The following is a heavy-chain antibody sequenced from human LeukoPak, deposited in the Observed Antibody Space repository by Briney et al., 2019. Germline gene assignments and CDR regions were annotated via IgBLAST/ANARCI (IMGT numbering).Heavy chain of an antibody. V-gene: IGHV4-4*07. J-gene: IGHJ3*02. D-gene: IGHD2-8*01. CDR2: IYFPGTA. Sequence: SETLSLTCTVSGDSISSFYWIWVRQPAGKGLEGIGRIYFPGTANYNPSLKSRVTMPVDTSNKLFSLTLSSVTAADPSVYCFHYYPYDTYGHNIFDIWGQGPLVTASS. CDR1: GDSISSFY. CDR3: HYYPYDTYGHNIFDI.